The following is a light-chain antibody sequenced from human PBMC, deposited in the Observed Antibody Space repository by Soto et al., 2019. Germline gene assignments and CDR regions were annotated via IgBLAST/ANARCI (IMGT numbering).Light chain of an antibody. V-gene: IGLV2-23*02. J-gene: IGLJ1*01. Sequence: QSLLTQPASVSGSPGQSITISCTGTSSDVGSYNLVSWYQHHPGKAPKLMIYEVSKRPSGVSNRFSGSKSGNTASLTISGLQAEDEADYYCCSYAGSSTFPYVFGTGTKLTVL. CDR3: CSYAGSSTFPYV. CDR2: EVS. CDR1: SSDVGSYNL.